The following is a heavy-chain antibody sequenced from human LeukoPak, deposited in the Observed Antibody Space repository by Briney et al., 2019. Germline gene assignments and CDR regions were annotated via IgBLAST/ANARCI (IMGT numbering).Heavy chain of an antibody. CDR2: ISYDGRNK. V-gene: IGHV3-30*03. CDR1: GFTFSNYG. Sequence: PGGSLRLSCAASGFTFSNYGMHWVRQAPGKGLEWVAVISYDGRNKYFADSVKGRFTISRDNSKNTLYLQMNSLRPEDTAVYYCAHTRGIAVAGKRVDAFDIWGQGTMVTVSS. CDR3: AHTRGIAVAGKRVDAFDI. J-gene: IGHJ3*02. D-gene: IGHD6-19*01.